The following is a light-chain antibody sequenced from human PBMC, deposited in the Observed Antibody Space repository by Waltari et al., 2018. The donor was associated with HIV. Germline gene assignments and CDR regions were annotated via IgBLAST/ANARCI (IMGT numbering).Light chain of an antibody. CDR2: DDD. CDR3: ATWDNRLTTVL. J-gene: IGLJ2*01. V-gene: IGLV1-51*01. CDR1: PSNVGARY. Sequence: SVLTQPPSVSAAPGQKVTIPCSGGPSNVGARYASWYQQLPGAAPKLLTFDDDQRPSGIPDRFSGSKSGTSATLGITGLQTGDEADYYCATWDNRLTTVLFGGGTKLTVL.